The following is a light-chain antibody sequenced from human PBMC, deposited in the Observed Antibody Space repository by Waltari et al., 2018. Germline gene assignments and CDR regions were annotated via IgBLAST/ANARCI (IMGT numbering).Light chain of an antibody. V-gene: IGKV3-20*01. CDR2: GAS. CDR1: QSVSSSF. Sequence: EIVLTQSPGTLSLSPGEGATLSCRASQSVSSSFLAWYQQQPGQAPRLLIYGASSRATGIPDRFSGSGSGTDFTLTISRLEPEDFAVYYCQQYGSSPYTFGQGTKLEIK. CDR3: QQYGSSPYT. J-gene: IGKJ2*01.